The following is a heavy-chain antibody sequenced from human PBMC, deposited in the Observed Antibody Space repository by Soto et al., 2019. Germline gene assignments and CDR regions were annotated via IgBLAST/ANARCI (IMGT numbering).Heavy chain of an antibody. CDR3: ARPARGMNYYGMDV. V-gene: IGHV1-69*12. Sequence: QVQLVQSGAEVKKPGSSVKVSYKASGGTFSSYAISWVRQAPGQGLEWMGGIIPIFGTANYAQKFQGRVTITADESTSTAYMELSSLRSEDTAVYYCARPARGMNYYGMDVWGQGTTVTVSS. D-gene: IGHD6-25*01. J-gene: IGHJ6*02. CDR1: GGTFSSYA. CDR2: IIPIFGTA.